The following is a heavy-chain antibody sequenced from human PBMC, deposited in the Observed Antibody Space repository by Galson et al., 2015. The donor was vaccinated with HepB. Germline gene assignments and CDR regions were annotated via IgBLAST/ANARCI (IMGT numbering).Heavy chain of an antibody. J-gene: IGHJ5*02. CDR1: GYTFSSYS. Sequence: SVKVSCKASGYTFSSYSITWVRQAPGQGLEWVGWISPYNRDTNYARKLQGRVTMTTDISTNTAYMELRSLRSDDTAVYYCARGALVVVINATQNNWFDPWGQGTPVTVSS. CDR3: ARGALVVVINATQNNWFDP. V-gene: IGHV1-18*01. D-gene: IGHD2-15*01. CDR2: ISPYNRDT.